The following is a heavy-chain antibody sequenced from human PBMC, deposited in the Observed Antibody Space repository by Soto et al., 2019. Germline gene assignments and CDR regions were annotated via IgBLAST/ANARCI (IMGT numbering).Heavy chain of an antibody. CDR3: TRVGSDFWSGYSNDAFDI. Sequence: GGSLRLSCTASGFTFGDYAMSWFRQAPVKVLEWVGFIRSKAYGGTTEYASSVKGRFTISRDDSKSIAYLQMNSLKTEDTAVYYCTRVGSDFWSGYSNDAFDIWGQGTMVTVSS. CDR2: IRSKAYGGTT. CDR1: GFTFGDYA. V-gene: IGHV3-49*03. D-gene: IGHD3-3*01. J-gene: IGHJ3*02.